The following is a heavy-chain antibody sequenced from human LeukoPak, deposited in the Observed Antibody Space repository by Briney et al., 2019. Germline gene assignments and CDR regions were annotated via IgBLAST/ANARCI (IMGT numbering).Heavy chain of an antibody. J-gene: IGHJ5*01. D-gene: IGHD3-10*01. CDR2: IIPIFGTA. CDR3: AEGAKTHYYGSGSYRTGDWFDP. CDR1: GGTFSSYA. V-gene: IGHV1-69*06. Sequence: AASVKVSCKASGGTFSSYAISWVRQAPGQGLEWMGGIIPIFGTANYAQKFQDRVTITADKSTGTAYMELSSLRSDDTAVYYCAEGAKTHYYGSGSYRTGDWFDPLGQGTLVTGFS.